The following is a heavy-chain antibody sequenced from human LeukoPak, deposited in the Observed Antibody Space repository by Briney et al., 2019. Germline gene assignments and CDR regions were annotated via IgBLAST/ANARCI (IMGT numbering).Heavy chain of an antibody. CDR1: GFTFSNTW. V-gene: IGHV3-15*01. D-gene: IGHD2-15*01. Sequence: GGSLRLSCAASGFTFSNTWMSWVRQAPGKGLEWVGRIKSKTDGGTTDYAAPVKGRFTISRDNSKNTLYLQMNSLRAEDTAVYYCAKESVVVVAAPDAFDIWGQGTMVTVSS. J-gene: IGHJ3*02. CDR2: IKSKTDGGTT. CDR3: AKESVVVVAAPDAFDI.